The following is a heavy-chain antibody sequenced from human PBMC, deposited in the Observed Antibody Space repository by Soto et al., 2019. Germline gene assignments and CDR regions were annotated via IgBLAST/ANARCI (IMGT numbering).Heavy chain of an antibody. D-gene: IGHD5-12*01. J-gene: IGHJ4*02. CDR3: ARDYPHRGYSGYVDY. CDR2: IWYDGSNK. V-gene: IGHV3-33*01. Sequence: GGSLRLSCAASGFTFSSYGMHWVRQAPGKGLEWVAVIWYDGSNKYYADSVKGRFTISRDNSKNTLYLQMNSLRAEDTAVYYCARDYPHRGYSGYVDYWGQGTLVTVSS. CDR1: GFTFSSYG.